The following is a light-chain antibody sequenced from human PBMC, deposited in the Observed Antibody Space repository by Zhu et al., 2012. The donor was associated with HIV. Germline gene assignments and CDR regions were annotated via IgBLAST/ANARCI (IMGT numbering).Light chain of an antibody. CDR1: QTIGGN. CDR3: HQYNNWPLWT. V-gene: IGKV3-15*01. J-gene: IGKJ1*01. Sequence: EVVMTQSPATLSVSPGERATLSCRASQTIGGNLGWYQQKPGQAPRLLIYGASTRPPGIPARFSGSGSGTEFTLTISSLQSEDFAVYYCHQYNNWPLWTFGQGTKVEIK. CDR2: GAS.